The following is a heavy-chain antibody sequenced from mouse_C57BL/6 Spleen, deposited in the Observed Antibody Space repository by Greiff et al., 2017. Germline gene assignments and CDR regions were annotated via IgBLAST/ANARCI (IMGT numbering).Heavy chain of an antibody. J-gene: IGHJ4*01. CDR3: ARYIQCIGAMDY. CDR2: IRNKANGYTT. V-gene: IGHV7-3*01. Sequence: EVMLVESGGGLVQPGGSLSLSCAASGFTFTDYYMSWVRQPPGKALEWLGFIRNKANGYTTEYSASVKGRFTISRDNSQSILYLQMNALRAEDSATDYCARYIQCIGAMDYWGQGTSVTVSS. CDR1: GFTFTDYY.